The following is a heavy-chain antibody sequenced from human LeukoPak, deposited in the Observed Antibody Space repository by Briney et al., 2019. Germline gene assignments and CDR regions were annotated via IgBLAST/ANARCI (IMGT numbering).Heavy chain of an antibody. Sequence: SETLSLTCTVSGGSISSYYWSWIRQPPGKGLEWIGYIYYSGSTNYNPSLKSRVTIPVDTSKNQLSLKLSSVTAADTGVYYCARDKGLDCGDTNWFDPWGEGTLVIVSS. CDR3: ARDKGLDCGDTNWFDP. CDR1: GGSISSYY. CDR2: IYYSGST. D-gene: IGHD4-17*01. J-gene: IGHJ5*02. V-gene: IGHV4-59*01.